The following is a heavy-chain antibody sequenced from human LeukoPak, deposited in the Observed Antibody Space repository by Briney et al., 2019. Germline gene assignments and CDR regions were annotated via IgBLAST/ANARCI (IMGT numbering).Heavy chain of an antibody. J-gene: IGHJ4*02. D-gene: IGHD3-22*01. V-gene: IGHV3-20*04. CDR3: ARNVGSGFCYYFDY. Sequence: GGSLRLSCAASGFTFDDYGMSWVRQAPGKGLERVSGINWNGDSTGYADSVKGRFTISRDNAKNSLYLQMNSLRVEDTALYYCARNVGSGFCYYFDYWGQGILVTVSS. CDR2: INWNGDST. CDR1: GFTFDDYG.